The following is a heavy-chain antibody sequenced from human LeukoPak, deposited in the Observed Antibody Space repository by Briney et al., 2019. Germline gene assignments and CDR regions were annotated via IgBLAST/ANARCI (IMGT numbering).Heavy chain of an antibody. Sequence: GGSLRLSCAASGFTVSGNYISWVRQAPGKGLEWVAGISGSGTRTYYGDSVKGRFTISRDNSKNTLYLQLNSLSAEDTAIYYCAKGGEAWSAYPRGGFDSWGQGTLVTVSS. V-gene: IGHV3-23*01. CDR2: ISGSGTRT. J-gene: IGHJ5*01. CDR3: AKGGEAWSAYPRGGFDS. CDR1: GFTVSGNY. D-gene: IGHD3-3*01.